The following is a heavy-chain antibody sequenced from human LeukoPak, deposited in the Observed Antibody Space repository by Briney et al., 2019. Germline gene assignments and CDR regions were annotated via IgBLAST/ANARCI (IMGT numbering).Heavy chain of an antibody. V-gene: IGHV4-39*01. Sequence: PSETLSLTCTVSGASITSSSYYWGWIRQPPGKGLEWIGTIYYSGTTYYNPSLKSRVTISVDTSKNQFSLKVNSVTAADTAVYYCARGGLDSNYFDSWGQGVLLTVSS. CDR3: ARGGLDSNYFDS. D-gene: IGHD3-16*01. J-gene: IGHJ4*02. CDR2: IYYSGTT. CDR1: GASITSSSYY.